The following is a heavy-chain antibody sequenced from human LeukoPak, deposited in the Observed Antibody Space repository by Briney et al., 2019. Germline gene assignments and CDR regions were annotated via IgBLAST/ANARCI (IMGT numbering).Heavy chain of an antibody. CDR1: EYSFATYW. CDR2: VYPSDSDT. J-gene: IGHJ4*02. CDR3: ARPLQGIVGATGFDY. Sequence: PGESLKISCQGSEYSFATYWIAWLRQMPGKGLEWMGIVYPSDSDTRYSPSFQGQDTISADKSIKTAYLQWSSLKASDTAMYYCARPLQGIVGATGFDYWGQGTLVTVSS. V-gene: IGHV5-51*01. D-gene: IGHD1-26*01.